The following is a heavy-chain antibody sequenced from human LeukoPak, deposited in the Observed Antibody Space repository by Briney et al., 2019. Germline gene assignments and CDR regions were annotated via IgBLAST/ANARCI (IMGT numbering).Heavy chain of an antibody. CDR3: AREGPWSPGIAAAGLTEVDY. V-gene: IGHV7-4-1*02. J-gene: IGHJ4*02. CDR2: INTNTGNP. Sequence: GASVKVSCKASGYTFTSYAMNWVRQAPGQALEWMGWINTNTGNPTYAQGFTGRFVFSLDTSVSTAYLQISSLKAEDTAVYYCAREGPWSPGIAAAGLTEVDYWGQGTLVTVSS. D-gene: IGHD6-13*01. CDR1: GYTFTSYA.